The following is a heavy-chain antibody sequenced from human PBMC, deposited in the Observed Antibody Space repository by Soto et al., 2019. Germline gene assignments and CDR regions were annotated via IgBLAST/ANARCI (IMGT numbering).Heavy chain of an antibody. D-gene: IGHD2-15*01. J-gene: IGHJ4*02. V-gene: IGHV4-59*01. CDR3: AREGSAGGIDY. CDR1: GGSISSYY. CDR2: IYYSGST. Sequence: TSETLSLTCTVSGGSISSYYWSWIRQPPGKGLEWIGYIYYSGSTNYNPSLKSRVTISVDTSKNQFSLKLSSVTAADTAVYYCAREGSAGGIDYWGQGTLVTVSS.